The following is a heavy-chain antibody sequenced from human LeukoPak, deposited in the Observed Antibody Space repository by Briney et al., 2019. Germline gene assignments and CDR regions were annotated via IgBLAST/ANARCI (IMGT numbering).Heavy chain of an antibody. Sequence: QPGGSLRLSCAASGFTFSSYEMNWVRQAPGKGLEWVSYISSSGSTIYYADSVKGRFTISRDNAKNSLYLQMNSLRAEDTAVYYCARDAENYDILTGYQYDAFDIWGQGTMVTVSS. D-gene: IGHD3-9*01. CDR3: ARDAENYDILTGYQYDAFDI. J-gene: IGHJ3*02. CDR2: ISSSGSTI. CDR1: GFTFSSYE. V-gene: IGHV3-48*03.